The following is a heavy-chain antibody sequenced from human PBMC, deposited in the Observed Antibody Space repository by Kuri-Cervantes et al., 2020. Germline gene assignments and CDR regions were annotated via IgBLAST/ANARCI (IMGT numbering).Heavy chain of an antibody. Sequence: SETLSLTCTVSGGSVSSGSYYWSWIRQPPGKGLEWIGYIYYSGSTNYNPSLKSRVTISVDTSKNQFSLKLSSVTAADTAVYYCARHPRSPNMDVWGKGTTVTVSS. CDR3: ARHPRSPNMDV. V-gene: IGHV4-61*01. J-gene: IGHJ6*03. CDR1: GGSVSSGSYY. CDR2: IYYSGST.